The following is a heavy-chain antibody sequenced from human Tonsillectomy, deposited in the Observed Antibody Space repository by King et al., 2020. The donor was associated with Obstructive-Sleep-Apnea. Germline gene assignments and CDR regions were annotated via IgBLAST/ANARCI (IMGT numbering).Heavy chain of an antibody. CDR1: GFTFSSYS. D-gene: IGHD6-19*01. CDR2: ISSSSSYI. V-gene: IGHV3-21*01. J-gene: IGHJ4*02. Sequence: QLVESGGGLVKPGGSLRLSCAASGFTFSSYSMNWVRQAPGKGLEWVSSISSSSSYIYYADSVKGRFTISRDNAKNSLYLQMNSLRAEDTAVYYCARDRGWLVPGFDYWGQGTLVTVSS. CDR3: ARDRGWLVPGFDY.